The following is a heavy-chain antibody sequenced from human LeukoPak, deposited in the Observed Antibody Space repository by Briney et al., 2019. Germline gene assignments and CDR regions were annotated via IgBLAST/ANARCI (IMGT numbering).Heavy chain of an antibody. CDR1: GYSFTSYL. J-gene: IGHJ4*02. Sequence: GESLKISCKGSGYSFTSYLIAWVRQMPGKGLEWMGVIYPGDSDTRYSPSFQGQVTISADKSISTAYLQWSSLKASDTAMYYCARLRGYNYGYEDYWGQGTLVTVSS. V-gene: IGHV5-51*01. D-gene: IGHD5-18*01. CDR2: IYPGDSDT. CDR3: ARLRGYNYGYEDY.